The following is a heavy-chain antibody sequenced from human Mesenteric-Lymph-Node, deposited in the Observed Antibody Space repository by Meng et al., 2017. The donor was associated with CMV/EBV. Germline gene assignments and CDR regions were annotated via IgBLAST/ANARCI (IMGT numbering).Heavy chain of an antibody. CDR3: ARGVDY. J-gene: IGHJ4*02. CDR2: IDPNRGDT. CDR1: GYSFSSYG. Sequence: ASVKVSCKTSGYSFSSYGIAWVRQAPGQGLEWMGWIDPNRGDTEYAQKFQGRVTMTSDTSISTVYMELRDLRSDDAAIYYCARGVDYWGQGTLVSVSS. V-gene: IGHV1-2*02.